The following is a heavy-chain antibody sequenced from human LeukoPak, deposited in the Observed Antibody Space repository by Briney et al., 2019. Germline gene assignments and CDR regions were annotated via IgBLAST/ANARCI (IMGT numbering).Heavy chain of an antibody. CDR3: ATDFVVVPAAMGSSGFDP. J-gene: IGHJ5*02. CDR1: GYTLTELS. CDR2: FDPEDGEK. D-gene: IGHD2-2*01. V-gene: IGHV1-24*01. Sequence: GASVNVSCKVSGYTLTELSMHWVRPAPGKGLAGMGGFDPEDGEKIYAQKFQGRVTMTEDTSTDTAYMDLSSLRSEDTAVYYCATDFVVVPAAMGSSGFDPWGQGTLVTVSS.